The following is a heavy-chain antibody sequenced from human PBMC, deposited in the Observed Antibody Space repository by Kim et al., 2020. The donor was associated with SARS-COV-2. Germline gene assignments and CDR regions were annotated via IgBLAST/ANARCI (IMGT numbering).Heavy chain of an antibody. V-gene: IGHV3-23*01. Sequence: AESGKGRFTISRDKSKNTLYLQMNSLRAEDTAVYYCAKNPSTGTEDYFDYWGQGTLVTVSS. J-gene: IGHJ4*02. CDR3: AKNPSTGTEDYFDY. D-gene: IGHD1-1*01.